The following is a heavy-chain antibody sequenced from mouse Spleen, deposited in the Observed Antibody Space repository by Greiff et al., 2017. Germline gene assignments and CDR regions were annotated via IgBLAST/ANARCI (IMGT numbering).Heavy chain of an antibody. Sequence: VQLQQSGAELVRPGASVKLSCTASGFNITDYYMHWVKQRPEQGLEWIGRIDPEDGDTEYAPKFQGKATMTADTSSNTAYMQRSSLTTEDSAIYYCARGPYAMDYWGQGTSVTVSS. V-gene: IGHV14-1*01. J-gene: IGHJ4*01. CDR1: GFNITDYY. CDR2: IDPEDGDT. CDR3: ARGPYAMDY.